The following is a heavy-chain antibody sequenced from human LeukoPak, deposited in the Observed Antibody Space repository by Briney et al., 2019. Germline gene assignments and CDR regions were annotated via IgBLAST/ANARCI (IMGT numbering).Heavy chain of an antibody. D-gene: IGHD2-15*01. J-gene: IGHJ6*02. CDR2: TYDRSKWYN. V-gene: IGHV6-1*01. CDR1: GDSVSSNSAA. Sequence: SQTLSLTCAISGDSVSSNSAAWNWIRQSPSRGLEWLGRTYDRSKWYNDYAVSVKSRITINRDTSKNQFSLQLNSVTPEDTAVYYCAREGCSGGSCSGATYYYYYGMDVWGQGTTVTVSS. CDR3: AREGCSGGSCSGATYYYYYGMDV.